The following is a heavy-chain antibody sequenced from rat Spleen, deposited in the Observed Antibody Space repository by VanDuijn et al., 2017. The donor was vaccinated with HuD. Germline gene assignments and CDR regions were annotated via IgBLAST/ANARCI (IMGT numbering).Heavy chain of an antibody. V-gene: IGHV5-31*01. CDR1: GFTFNNYW. Sequence: EVQLVESGGGLVQPGRSLKLSCVASGFTFNNYWMTWIRQAPGKGLEWIASITNTGGSTYYPDSVKGRFTISRDTAQNNLYLQMNSLRFEDTATYYCARGGFFRHWGQGVMVTVSS. J-gene: IGHJ2*01. D-gene: IGHD1-6*01. CDR3: ARGGFFRH. CDR2: ITNTGGST.